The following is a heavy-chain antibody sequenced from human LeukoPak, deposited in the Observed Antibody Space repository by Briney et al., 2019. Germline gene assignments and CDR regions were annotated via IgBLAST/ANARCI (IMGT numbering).Heavy chain of an antibody. CDR1: GGPLSGYY. Sequence: SETLSLTCAVYGGPLSGYYWSWIRQPPGKGLEWIGEINHSGGTNYNPSLKSRVTISVDTSKNQFSLKLSSVTAADTAVYYCARSTWYYDFWSGHPRWFDPWGQGTLVTVSS. J-gene: IGHJ5*02. D-gene: IGHD3-3*01. CDR2: INHSGGT. V-gene: IGHV4-34*01. CDR3: ARSTWYYDFWSGHPRWFDP.